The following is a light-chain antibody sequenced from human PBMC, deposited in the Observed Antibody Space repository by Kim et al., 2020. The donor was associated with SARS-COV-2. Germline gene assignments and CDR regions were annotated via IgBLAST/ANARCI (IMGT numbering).Light chain of an antibody. V-gene: IGKV1-33*01. J-gene: IGKJ5*01. CDR2: GAS. CDR3: LQYDGIHIT. Sequence: DIQMTQSPSSLSATVGDIVTITCQASRDIGNYLSCYQQKQESAPKLLIYGASNLETGVPSRCSGSGAGTHFTFTSSSLQPDVIATYYRLQYDGIHITFCQGTRVEIK. CDR1: RDIGNY.